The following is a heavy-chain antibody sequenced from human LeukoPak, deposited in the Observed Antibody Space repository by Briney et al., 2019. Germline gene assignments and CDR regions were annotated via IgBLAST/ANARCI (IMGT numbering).Heavy chain of an antibody. CDR2: IKLDGSAT. D-gene: IGHD3-10*01. V-gene: IGHV3-7*01. CDR1: GFTFSNFW. CDR3: ARALVLWFGETYYFDY. J-gene: IGHJ4*02. Sequence: GGSLRLSCAASGFTFSNFWMAWVRQVPGKGPEWVADIKLDGSATYYLDSVRGRFTISRDNAMNSLYLQMHSLRAEDTAVYYCARALVLWFGETYYFDYWGQGTLVTVSS.